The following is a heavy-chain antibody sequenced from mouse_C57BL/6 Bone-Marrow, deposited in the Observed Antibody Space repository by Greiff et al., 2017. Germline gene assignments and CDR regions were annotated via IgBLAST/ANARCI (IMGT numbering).Heavy chain of an antibody. Sequence: EVKVEESGGGLVQPGGSLSLSCAASGFTFTDYYMSWVRQPPGKALEWLGFIRNKANGYTTKYSASVKGRFTISRDNSQSILYLQMNALRAEDSATYYCASLSYYGSSYGWFAYWGQGTLVTVSA. CDR1: GFTFTDYY. CDR2: IRNKANGYTT. D-gene: IGHD1-1*01. CDR3: ASLSYYGSSYGWFAY. J-gene: IGHJ3*01. V-gene: IGHV7-3*01.